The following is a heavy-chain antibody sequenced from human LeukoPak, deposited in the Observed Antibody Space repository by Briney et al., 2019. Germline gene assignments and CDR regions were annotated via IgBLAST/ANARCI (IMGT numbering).Heavy chain of an antibody. CDR1: GFTFSSYS. CDR3: ARGGSQWLRRYYFDY. J-gene: IGHJ4*02. CDR2: ISSSSSYI. Sequence: GGSLRLPCAASGFTFSSYSMNWVRQAPGKGLEWVSSISSSSSYIYYADSVKGRFTISRDNAKNSLYLQMNSLRAEDTAVYYCARGGSQWLRRYYFDYWGQGTLVTVSS. V-gene: IGHV3-21*01. D-gene: IGHD6-19*01.